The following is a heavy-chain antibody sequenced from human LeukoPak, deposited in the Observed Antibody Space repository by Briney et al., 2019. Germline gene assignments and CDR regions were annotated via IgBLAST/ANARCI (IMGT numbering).Heavy chain of an antibody. D-gene: IGHD3-9*01. J-gene: IGHJ4*02. CDR2: IWYDGSNK. V-gene: IGHV3-33*01. CDR1: GFTFSSYG. CDR3: ARGIGLRYFDWLPTKFDY. Sequence: GGSLRLSCAASGFTFSSYGMHWVRQAPGKGLEWVAVIWYDGSNKYYADSVKGRFTISRDNSKNTLYLQMNSLRAEDTAAYYCARGIGLRYFDWLPTKFDYWGQGTLVTVSS.